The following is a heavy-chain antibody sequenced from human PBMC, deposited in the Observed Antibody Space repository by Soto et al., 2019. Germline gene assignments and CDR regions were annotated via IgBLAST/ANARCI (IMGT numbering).Heavy chain of an antibody. D-gene: IGHD4-17*01. CDR3: VATYGDYLDY. J-gene: IGHJ4*02. CDR2: IYPDDSDS. Sequence: VESLKISCKGSGYKFTTYWIGWVRQMPGKGLEWMAIIYPDDSDSRYSPSFQGQVTISADKSISTAYLQWSSLKASDTAIYYCVATYGDYLDYWGQGTLVTVSS. CDR1: GYKFTTYW. V-gene: IGHV5-51*01.